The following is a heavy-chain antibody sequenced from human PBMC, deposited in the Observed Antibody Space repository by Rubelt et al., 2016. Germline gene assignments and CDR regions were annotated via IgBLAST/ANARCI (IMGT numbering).Heavy chain of an antibody. CDR1: GFSFSTYW. V-gene: IGHV3-7*01. CDR2: MKQDGSEK. J-gene: IGHJ4*02. CDR3: AVYSGNWYALVG. Sequence: VQLVESGGGVVQPGTSLKLSCAASGFSFSTYWMSWVRQAPGKGLEWVANMKQDGSEKYYVDSVKARFTISRDNAKNSVYQQMNSLRAEDTAVYYCAVYSGNWYALVGWGQGTLVTVSS. D-gene: IGHD5-12*01.